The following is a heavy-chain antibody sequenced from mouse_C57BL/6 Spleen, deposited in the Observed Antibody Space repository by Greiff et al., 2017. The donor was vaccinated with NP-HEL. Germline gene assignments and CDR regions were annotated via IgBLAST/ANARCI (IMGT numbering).Heavy chain of an antibody. CDR1: GYTFTSYW. V-gene: IGHV1-72*01. CDR2: IDRNSGGT. D-gene: IGHD3-3*01. CDR3: ARQGWDRFAC. J-gene: IGHJ3*01. Sequence: QVQLQQPGAELAKPGASVKLSCKASGYTFTSYWMHWVKQRPGRGLEWIGRIDRNSGGTKYNEEFKSKATLTLDKPSSTAYMQLSSLTSEDSAVYYCARQGWDRFACWGRGTLVTVSA.